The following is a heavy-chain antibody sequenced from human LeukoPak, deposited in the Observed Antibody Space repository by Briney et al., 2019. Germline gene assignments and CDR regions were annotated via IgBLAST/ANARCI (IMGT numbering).Heavy chain of an antibody. V-gene: IGHV3-23*01. CDR3: ARDLHYYVAMDV. D-gene: IGHD3-10*02. CDR1: GFTFSAYA. Sequence: GGSLRLSCEASGFTFSAYAMTWVRQAPGQGLEWASSIGSDNKPHYSESVKGRFAISRDNSKSMLFLQLNSLRAEDTALYYCARDLHYYVAMDVGGQGTTVTVSS. CDR2: IGSDNKP. J-gene: IGHJ6*02.